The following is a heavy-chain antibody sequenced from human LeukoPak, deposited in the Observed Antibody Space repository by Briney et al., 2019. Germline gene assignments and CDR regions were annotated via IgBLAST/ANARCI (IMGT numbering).Heavy chain of an antibody. CDR3: AKGGYDYVEIAYFDY. CDR2: IIGSSGST. V-gene: IGHV3-23*01. CDR1: GFTFSNYA. Sequence: GGSLRLSCAASGFTFSNYAMSWVRRAPGKGLEWVSVIIGSSGSTFYADSVKGRFTIFRDNSKNTLYLQMNSLRAEDTAVYYCAKGGYDYVEIAYFDYWAREPWSPSPQ. J-gene: IGHJ4*02. D-gene: IGHD5-12*01.